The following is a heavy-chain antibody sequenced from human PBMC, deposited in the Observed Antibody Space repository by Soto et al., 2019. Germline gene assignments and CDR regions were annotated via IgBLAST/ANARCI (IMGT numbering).Heavy chain of an antibody. CDR1: GYSFTSYW. Sequence: PGESLKISCNGSGYSFTSYWNSWGRQMPGKGLEWMGRIDPSDSYTNYSPSFQGHVTISADKSISTAYLQWSSLKASDTAMYYCARLDTGMLPNWFAPWGQGTLVTGSS. CDR2: IDPSDSYT. V-gene: IGHV5-10-1*01. D-gene: IGHD5-18*01. J-gene: IGHJ5*02. CDR3: ARLDTGMLPNWFAP.